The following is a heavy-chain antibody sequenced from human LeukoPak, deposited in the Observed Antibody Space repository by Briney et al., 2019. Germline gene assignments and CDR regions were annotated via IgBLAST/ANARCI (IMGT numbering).Heavy chain of an antibody. Sequence: PGGSLRLSCAASGFTFSSYEMNWVRQAPGKGREWVSDISSSGRTKYYADSVKGRFTISRDNAKNSLYPQMNSLRAEDTAVYYCARAHYYDSSGYYGRYFDYWGQGTLVTVSS. CDR3: ARAHYYDSSGYYGRYFDY. D-gene: IGHD3-22*01. CDR2: ISSSGRTK. J-gene: IGHJ4*02. CDR1: GFTFSSYE. V-gene: IGHV3-48*03.